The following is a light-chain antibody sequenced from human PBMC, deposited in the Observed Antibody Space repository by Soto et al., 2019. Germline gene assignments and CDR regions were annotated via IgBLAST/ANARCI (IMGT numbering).Light chain of an antibody. V-gene: IGKV1-39*01. CDR1: QRIGTY. J-gene: IGKJ2*01. CDR2: LTS. CDR3: QQSSSSVYT. Sequence: DIQMTQSPSSLSASLGDSVTITCRASQRIGTYLNWYQQKPGRAPKLLIYLTSTLQVGVPSRFSGNGSGTDFTLTLTSLAPEDFATYFCQQSSSSVYTFGQGTKLEIK.